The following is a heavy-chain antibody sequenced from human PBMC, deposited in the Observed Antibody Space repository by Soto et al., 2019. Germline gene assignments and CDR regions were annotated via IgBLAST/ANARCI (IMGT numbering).Heavy chain of an antibody. CDR2: ISSSGGST. CDR3: AKETVFTAGEDN. Sequence: HPGGSLRLSCAASGFTFSSYAMSWVRQAPGKGLEWVSAISSSGGSTYYADSVKGRFTISRDNSRNTLYLQMNSLRAEDTAVYYCAKETVFTAGEDNWGLGTLVTVSS. D-gene: IGHD6-13*01. CDR1: GFTFSSYA. V-gene: IGHV3-23*01. J-gene: IGHJ4*02.